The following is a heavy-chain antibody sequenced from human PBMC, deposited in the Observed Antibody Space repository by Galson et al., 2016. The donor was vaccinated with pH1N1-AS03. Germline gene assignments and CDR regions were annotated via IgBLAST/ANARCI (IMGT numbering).Heavy chain of an antibody. D-gene: IGHD6-19*01. CDR1: GFTFSRHC. V-gene: IGHV3-7*03. CDR3: AREYTSGKPTHYDS. Sequence: SLRLSCAASGFTFSRHCMTWVRQAPGKGLEWVANIKEDGSQKYYGDSVRGRFTISRDNAKNSLHLQMDSLRADDTATYYWAREYTSGKPTHYDSWGQGTLVTVSS. J-gene: IGHJ4*02. CDR2: IKEDGSQK.